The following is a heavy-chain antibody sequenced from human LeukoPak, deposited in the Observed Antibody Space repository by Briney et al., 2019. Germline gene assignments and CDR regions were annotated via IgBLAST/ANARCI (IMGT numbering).Heavy chain of an antibody. CDR2: ISDSGGTT. D-gene: IGHD2-2*02. CDR1: GFTFSSYT. V-gene: IGHV3-23*01. Sequence: GGSLRLSCAASGFTFSSYTMTWVRQAPGKGLEWVSVISDSGGTTYYADSVKGRFTISRDNSKNTLYLQMNSLRAEDTAVYYCAKGRSGYIPDYWGQGTLVTVSS. J-gene: IGHJ4*02. CDR3: AKGRSGYIPDY.